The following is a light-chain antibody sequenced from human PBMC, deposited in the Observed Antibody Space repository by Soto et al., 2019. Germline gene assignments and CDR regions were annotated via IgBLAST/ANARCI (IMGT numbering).Light chain of an antibody. CDR1: QTVSSY. CDR3: QQYGTSPIT. Sequence: ENVWTQSPGTVSLSPGERATLSCRASQTVSSYLTWYQQRPGQAPRLLIYGASKRATGIPDRFSGSGSGTDFTLTISTLEPEDFALYYCQQYGTSPITFGQGTRLEIK. V-gene: IGKV3-20*01. J-gene: IGKJ5*01. CDR2: GAS.